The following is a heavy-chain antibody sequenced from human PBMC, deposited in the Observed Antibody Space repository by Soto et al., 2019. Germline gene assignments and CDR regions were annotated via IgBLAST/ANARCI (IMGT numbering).Heavy chain of an antibody. J-gene: IGHJ4*02. V-gene: IGHV4-30-2*01. D-gene: IGHD2-15*01. CDR2: IYHCGST. CDR3: ARENNVLPGGYFDY. Sequence: QLQLQESGSGLVKPSQTLSLTCAVSGGSISSGGYSWCWIRQPPGKGLEWIGYIYHCGSTYYNPSLKSRVTISVSRSKNQFSLKLSSVTAADTAVYYCARENNVLPGGYFDYWGQGTLVTVSS. CDR1: GGSISSGGYS.